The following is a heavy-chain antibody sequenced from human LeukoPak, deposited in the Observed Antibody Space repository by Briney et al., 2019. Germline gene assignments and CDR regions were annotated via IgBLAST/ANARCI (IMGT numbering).Heavy chain of an antibody. D-gene: IGHD6-13*01. V-gene: IGHV3-30*04. CDR2: ISYDGSNK. CDR3: ARDRLARIAAAGTDY. Sequence: GGSLRLSCAASGFTFSSYAMHWVRQAPGKGLEWVAVISYDGSNKYYVDSVKGRFTISRDNSKNTLYLQMNSLRAEDTAVYYCARDRLARIAAAGTDYWGQGTLVTVSS. J-gene: IGHJ4*02. CDR1: GFTFSSYA.